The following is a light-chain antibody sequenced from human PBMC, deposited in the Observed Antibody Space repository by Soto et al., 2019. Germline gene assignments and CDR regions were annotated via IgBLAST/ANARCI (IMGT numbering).Light chain of an antibody. CDR2: MNH. Sequence: QSALTQPPSASGTPGQRVTISCSGSSSNIGNNFVFWSQQLPGTAPKLLIYMNHQRPSGVPDRFSGSKSGTSASLAISGLRSEDEADYYCATWDDTLRGWVFGGGTKLTVL. CDR3: ATWDDTLRGWV. V-gene: IGLV1-47*01. J-gene: IGLJ3*02. CDR1: SSNIGNNF.